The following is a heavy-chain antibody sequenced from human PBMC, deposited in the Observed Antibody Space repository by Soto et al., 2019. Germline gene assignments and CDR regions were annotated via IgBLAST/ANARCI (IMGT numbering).Heavy chain of an antibody. V-gene: IGHV3-23*01. J-gene: IGHJ6*02. CDR1: GFTFSSYA. CDR3: AKGRLASSTSRGMDV. CDR2: ISGSGDST. D-gene: IGHD2-2*01. Sequence: LRLSCAASGFTFSSYAMSWVRQAPGKGLEWASSISGSGDSTFYADAVKGRLTISRDNSKNTLFLQVNSLRAEDTALYYCAKGRLASSTSRGMDVWRQGTTVTVSS.